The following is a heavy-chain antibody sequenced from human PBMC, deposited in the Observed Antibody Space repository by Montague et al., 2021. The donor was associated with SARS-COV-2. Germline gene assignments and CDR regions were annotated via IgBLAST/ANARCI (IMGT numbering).Heavy chain of an antibody. D-gene: IGHD2-15*01. V-gene: IGHV4-4*07. Sequence: SDTLSLTPSVSGEPISGFFWNWIRQPAGKGLEWIGRIYASGGTDXNPSLESRVTMSVDTSKNKFSLKVNSVTAADTALYYCARGVVAAPTVVDYWGRGTLVTVSS. CDR2: IYASGGT. CDR3: ARGVVAAPTVVDY. CDR1: GEPISGFF. J-gene: IGHJ4*02.